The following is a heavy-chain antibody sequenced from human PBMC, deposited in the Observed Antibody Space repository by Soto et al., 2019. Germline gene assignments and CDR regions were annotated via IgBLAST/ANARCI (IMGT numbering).Heavy chain of an antibody. CDR1: GGSISSGGYY. D-gene: IGHD3-16*01. V-gene: IGHV4-31*03. Sequence: QVQLQESGPGLVKPSQTLSLTCTVSGGSISSGGYYWSWLCQHPGMGREGIGYIYDSGGTYYNPSLKSRVTISVDTSKNQFSLKLSSVTAADMAVYYCAIDPLTLGYNMGFDAFDLWGQGTMVTVSS. J-gene: IGHJ3*01. CDR3: AIDPLTLGYNMGFDAFDL. CDR2: IYDSGGT.